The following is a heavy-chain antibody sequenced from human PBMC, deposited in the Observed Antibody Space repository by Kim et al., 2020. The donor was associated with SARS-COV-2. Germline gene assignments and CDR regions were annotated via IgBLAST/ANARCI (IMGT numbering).Heavy chain of an antibody. D-gene: IGHD3-22*01. Sequence: CAAALEGRFTIYRDNYKNTLYLQMNSLRAEDTAVYYCARLDGDSSGYSDYWGQGTLVTVSS. J-gene: IGHJ4*02. CDR3: ARLDGDSSGYSDY. V-gene: IGHV3-53*01.